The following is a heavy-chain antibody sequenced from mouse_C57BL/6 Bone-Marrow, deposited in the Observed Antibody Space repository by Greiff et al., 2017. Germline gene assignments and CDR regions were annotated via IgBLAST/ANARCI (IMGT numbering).Heavy chain of an antibody. CDR1: GYTFTDYN. CDR2: INPNNGGT. J-gene: IGHJ2*01. V-gene: IGHV1-22*01. D-gene: IGHD2-1*01. Sequence: EVKLQQSGPELVKPGASVKMSCKASGYTFTDYNMHWVKQSHGKSLEWIGYINPNNGGTSYNQKFKGKATLTVNKSSSPAYMELRSLTSEDSAVYYCARVGCNGYYFDYWGQGTTLTVSS. CDR3: ARVGCNGYYFDY.